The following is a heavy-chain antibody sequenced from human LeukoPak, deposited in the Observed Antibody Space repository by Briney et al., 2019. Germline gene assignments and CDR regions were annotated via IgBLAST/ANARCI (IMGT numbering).Heavy chain of an antibody. D-gene: IGHD5-18*01. J-gene: IGHJ5*02. CDR1: GGSISSGGYS. Sequence: PSQTLSLTCAVSGGSISSGGYSWCWIRQPPGKGLEWIGYIYHSGSTYYNPSLKSRVTISVDRSKNQFSLKLSSVTAADTAVYYCARAGGGYRCGSRSPYNWFDPWGQGTLVTVSS. CDR3: ARAGGGYRCGSRSPYNWFDP. V-gene: IGHV4-30-2*01. CDR2: IYHSGST.